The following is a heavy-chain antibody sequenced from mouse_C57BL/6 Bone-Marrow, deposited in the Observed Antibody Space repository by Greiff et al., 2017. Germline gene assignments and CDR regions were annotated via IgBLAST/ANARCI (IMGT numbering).Heavy chain of an antibody. CDR1: GFTFSSYC. V-gene: IGHV5-6*01. Sequence: EVKLMESGGDLVKPGGSLKLSCAASGFTFSSYCMSWVRQTPDKRLEWVATISSGGSYTYYPDSVKGRVTISRDNATNTLYLQMSSLKSEDTAMYYGARQGVYYGMDYWGQGTSVTVSS. CDR2: ISSGGSYT. CDR3: ARQGVYYGMDY. J-gene: IGHJ4*01.